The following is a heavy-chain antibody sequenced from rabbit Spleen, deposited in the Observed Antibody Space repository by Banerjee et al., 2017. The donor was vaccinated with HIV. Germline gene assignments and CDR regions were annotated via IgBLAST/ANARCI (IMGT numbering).Heavy chain of an antibody. CDR3: ARYYIFYGMDL. D-gene: IGHD4-1*01. Sequence: QVKESGGGLVQPGGSLKLSCKVSGFDFSSYYMTWVRQAPGKGLEWTGYIDPVFGNTYYASWVNGRFTISSDNAQNTVDLQMNSLTAADTATYFCARYYIFYGMDLWGPGTLVTVS. CDR2: IDPVFGNT. J-gene: IGHJ6*01. V-gene: IGHV1S7*01. CDR1: GFDFSSYY.